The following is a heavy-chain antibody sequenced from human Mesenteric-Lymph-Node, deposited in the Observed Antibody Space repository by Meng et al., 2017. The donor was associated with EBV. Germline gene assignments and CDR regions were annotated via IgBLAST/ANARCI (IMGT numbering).Heavy chain of an antibody. J-gene: IGHJ5*02. CDR3: ARLVVDPIDNWFDP. V-gene: IGHV4-34*01. Sequence: QVQIQEWGAGLLKPSETLSLICTVYGGSFSDHYWSWIRQPPGKGPQWIGEMNHDGRANYNPSLKSRVTMSVDTSKNQLSLKLSSVTAADTAIYYCARLVVDPIDNWFDPWGQGTLVTVSS. D-gene: IGHD2-15*01. CDR2: MNHDGRA. CDR1: GGSFSDHY.